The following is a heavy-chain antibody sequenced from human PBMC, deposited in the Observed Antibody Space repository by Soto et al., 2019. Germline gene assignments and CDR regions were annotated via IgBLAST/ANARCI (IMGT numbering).Heavy chain of an antibody. Sequence: LSLTCTASGGSISSGTYYWGWIRQPPGKGLEWIGSVSHGGTTYYNPSLQSRVALFVDTSKKQFSLNMTSVTAADTAVYYCARHGSYYDRSGYVDYWGQGTLVTVSS. CDR3: ARHGSYYDRSGYVDY. CDR1: GGSISSGTYY. V-gene: IGHV4-39*01. J-gene: IGHJ4*02. CDR2: VSHGGTT. D-gene: IGHD3-22*01.